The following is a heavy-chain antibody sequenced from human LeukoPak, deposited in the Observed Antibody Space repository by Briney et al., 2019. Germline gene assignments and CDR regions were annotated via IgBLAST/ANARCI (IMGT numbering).Heavy chain of an antibody. CDR2: ISTYNGNT. V-gene: IGHV1-18*04. D-gene: IGHD3-10*01. CDR1: GYTFTSYG. CDR3: ARHYYGAGSYYLGY. Sequence: ASVKVSCKPSGYTFTSYGISWVRQAPGQGLEWMGWISTYNGNTNYAQRLQGRVTMTTDTSTSTAYMELRSLRSDDTAMYYCARHYYGAGSYYLGYWGQGTLVTVSS. J-gene: IGHJ4*02.